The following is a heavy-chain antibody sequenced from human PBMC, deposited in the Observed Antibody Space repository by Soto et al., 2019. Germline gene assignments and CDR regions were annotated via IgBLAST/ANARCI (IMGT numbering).Heavy chain of an antibody. Sequence: GGSLRLSCAASGFTFSGYGIHWVRQAPGEGLEWVALIWYDGSNEYYADSVKGRFTISRDNSKNTVYLQMNSLRVEDTAVYYCARDFYYDSSGYYSDYWGQGTLVTVSS. CDR3: ARDFYYDSSGYYSDY. CDR2: IWYDGSNE. CDR1: GFTFSGYG. D-gene: IGHD3-22*01. J-gene: IGHJ4*02. V-gene: IGHV3-33*01.